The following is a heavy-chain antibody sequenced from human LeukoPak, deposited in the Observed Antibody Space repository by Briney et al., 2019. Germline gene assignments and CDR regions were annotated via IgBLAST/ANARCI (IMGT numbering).Heavy chain of an antibody. D-gene: IGHD5-18*01. J-gene: IGHJ6*03. CDR2: ISSSGSTI. CDR1: GFTFSSYE. CDR3: ARFGIQLTRNYYYYMDV. Sequence: GGSLRLSCAASGFTFSSYEMNWVRQAPGKGLEWVSYISSSGSTIYYADSVKGRFTISRDNAKNSLYLQMNSLRAEDTAVYYCARFGIQLTRNYYYYMDVWGKGTTVTVSS. V-gene: IGHV3-48*03.